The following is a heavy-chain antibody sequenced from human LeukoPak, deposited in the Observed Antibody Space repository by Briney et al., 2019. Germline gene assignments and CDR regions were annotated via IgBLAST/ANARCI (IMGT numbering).Heavy chain of an antibody. CDR1: GYSISSGYY. V-gene: IGHV4-38-2*02. Sequence: PSETLSLTCSVSGYSISSGYYWGWIRQPPGKGLEWIGSIYQSGSTYYNPSLKSRVTISVDTSKNQFSLRLSSVTAADTAVYYCARLRGYSYAGDYWGQGSLVTVSS. D-gene: IGHD5-18*01. CDR3: ARLRGYSYAGDY. J-gene: IGHJ4*02. CDR2: IYQSGST.